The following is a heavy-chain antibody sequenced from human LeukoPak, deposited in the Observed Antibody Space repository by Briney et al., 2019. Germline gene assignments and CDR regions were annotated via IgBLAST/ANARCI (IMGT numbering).Heavy chain of an antibody. CDR2: IIPIFGTA. D-gene: IGHD3-22*01. CDR1: GGTFSSYA. Sequence: ASVKVSCKDSGGTFSSYAISWVRQAPGQGLEWMGGIIPIFGTANYAQKFQGRVTITADESTSTAYMELSSLRSEDTAVYYCARSMPDYYDSSGYYLPFDYWGQGTLVTVSS. V-gene: IGHV1-69*13. CDR3: ARSMPDYYDSSGYYLPFDY. J-gene: IGHJ4*02.